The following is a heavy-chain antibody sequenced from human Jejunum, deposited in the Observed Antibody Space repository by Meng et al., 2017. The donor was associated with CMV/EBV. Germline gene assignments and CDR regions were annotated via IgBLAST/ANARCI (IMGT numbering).Heavy chain of an antibody. J-gene: IGHJ4*02. V-gene: IGHV3-20*03. D-gene: IGHD1-26*01. CDR2: ISWNGGNT. CDR3: ARDKDTGTYYSDY. CDR1: GFKFDEYG. Sequence: SGFKFDEYGMSWVRLVPGKGLEWVSGISWNGGNTGYADSVKGRFTISRDNAKKSLYLEMNSLRVEDTALYYCARDKDTGTYYSDYWGQGTLVTVSS.